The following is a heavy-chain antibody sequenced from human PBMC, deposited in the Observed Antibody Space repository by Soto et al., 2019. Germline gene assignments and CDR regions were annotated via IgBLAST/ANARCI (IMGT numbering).Heavy chain of an antibody. CDR1: GGTFSSYA. V-gene: IGHV1-69*01. CDR3: AIGGGPPGRGVLDV. Sequence: QVQLVQSGAEVKKPGSSVKVSCKASGGTFSSYAISWVRQAPGQGLEWMGGIIPIFGTANYAQTFQGRVTLTADESTSTAYMELSRLRSEDTAVYYCAIGGGPPGRGVLDVWGQGTTVTVSS. CDR2: IIPIFGTA. J-gene: IGHJ6*02. D-gene: IGHD3-10*01.